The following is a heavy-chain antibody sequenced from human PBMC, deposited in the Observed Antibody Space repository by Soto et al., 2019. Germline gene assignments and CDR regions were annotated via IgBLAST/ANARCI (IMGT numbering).Heavy chain of an antibody. CDR1: GYTFTSYG. CDR2: ISAYNGNT. J-gene: IGHJ4*02. V-gene: IGHV1-18*01. D-gene: IGHD3-16*02. CDR3: ARASPWGSYRSSYYFDY. Sequence: QVQLVQSGAEVKKPGASVKVSCKASGYTFTSYGISWVRQAPGQGLEWMGWISAYNGNTNYAQKLQGRVTMTTDTSTRTAYLELRSLRSDDTAVYYCARASPWGSYRSSYYFDYWGQGTLVTVSS.